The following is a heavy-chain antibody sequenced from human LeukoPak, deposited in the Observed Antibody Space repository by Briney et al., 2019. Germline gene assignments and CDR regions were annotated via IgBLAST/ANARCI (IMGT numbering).Heavy chain of an antibody. CDR2: ISGSGGST. D-gene: IGHD3-9*01. CDR3: AKPAYYDILTGYGT. J-gene: IGHJ4*02. Sequence: GGSLRLSCAASGFTFSSYAMSWVRQAPGKGLEWVSAISGSGGSTYYADSVRGRFTISRDNSKKTLYLQMNSLRAEDTAVYYCAKPAYYDILTGYGTWGQGTLVTVSS. CDR1: GFTFSSYA. V-gene: IGHV3-23*01.